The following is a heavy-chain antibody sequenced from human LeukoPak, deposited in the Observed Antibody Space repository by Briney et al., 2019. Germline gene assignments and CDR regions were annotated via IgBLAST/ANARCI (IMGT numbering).Heavy chain of an antibody. CDR3: AKTIFGSPYYYYGMDV. Sequence: PGGSLRLSCAASGFTFDDYAMHWVRQAPGKGLEGVSGISWYSGSIAYADSVKGRFTISRDNAKNSLYLQMNSLRAEDTALYYCAKTIFGSPYYYYGMDVWGQGTTVTVSS. D-gene: IGHD3-3*01. CDR1: GFTFDDYA. V-gene: IGHV3-9*01. CDR2: ISWYSGSI. J-gene: IGHJ6*02.